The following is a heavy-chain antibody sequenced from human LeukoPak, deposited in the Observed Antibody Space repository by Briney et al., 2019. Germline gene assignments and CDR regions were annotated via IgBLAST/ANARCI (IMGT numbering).Heavy chain of an antibody. D-gene: IGHD2-8*02. CDR1: GFTFSSFA. J-gene: IGHJ4*02. CDR3: AKPRTTGLGWAQFDY. CDR2: FDGNGPNT. Sequence: TGGSLRLSCAASGFTFSSFAMTWVRQAPGKGLEWVSGFDGNGPNTYYADSVKGRWTISRDNSRNTLYLEMNSLRPEDTAIYYCAKPRTTGLGWAQFDYWGQDSLVTVSS. V-gene: IGHV3-23*01.